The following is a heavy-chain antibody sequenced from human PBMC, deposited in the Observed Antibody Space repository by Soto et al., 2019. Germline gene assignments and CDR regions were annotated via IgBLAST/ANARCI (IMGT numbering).Heavy chain of an antibody. Sequence: GGSLRLSCAASGFTFSSYWMHWVRQAPGKGLVWVSRINSDGSSTSYADSVMGRFTISRDNAKNTLYLQMNSLRAEDTAVYYCARAILGEGTTGAYYYYYYGMDVWGQGTTVTVSS. J-gene: IGHJ6*02. CDR2: INSDGSST. V-gene: IGHV3-74*01. CDR3: ARAILGEGTTGAYYYYYYGMDV. CDR1: GFTFSSYW. D-gene: IGHD3-16*01.